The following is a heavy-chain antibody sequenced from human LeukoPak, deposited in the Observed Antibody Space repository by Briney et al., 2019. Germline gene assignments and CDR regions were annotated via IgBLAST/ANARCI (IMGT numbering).Heavy chain of an antibody. CDR3: ARAGITMVRGVHGWFDP. J-gene: IGHJ5*02. Sequence: SETLSPTCAVSGYSISSGYYWGWIRQPPGKGLEWIGSIYHSGSTYYNPSLESRVTISVDTSKNQFSLKLSSVTAADTAVYYCARAGITMVRGVHGWFDPWGQGTLVTVSS. CDR1: GYSISSGYY. V-gene: IGHV4-38-2*01. CDR2: IYHSGST. D-gene: IGHD3-10*01.